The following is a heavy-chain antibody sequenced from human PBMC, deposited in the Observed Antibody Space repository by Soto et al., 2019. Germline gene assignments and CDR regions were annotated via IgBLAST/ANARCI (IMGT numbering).Heavy chain of an antibody. D-gene: IGHD3-3*01. CDR2: INPNSGGT. J-gene: IGHJ3*02. V-gene: IGHV1-2*04. CDR1: GYTFTGYY. CDR3: ARESSNVYYDFWSGYDKNAFDI. Sequence: ASVKVSCKASGYTFTGYYMHWVRQAPGQGLEWMGWINPNSGGTNYAQKFQGWVTMTRDTSISTAYMELSRLRSDDTAVYYCARESSNVYYDFWSGYDKNAFDIWGQGTMVTVSS.